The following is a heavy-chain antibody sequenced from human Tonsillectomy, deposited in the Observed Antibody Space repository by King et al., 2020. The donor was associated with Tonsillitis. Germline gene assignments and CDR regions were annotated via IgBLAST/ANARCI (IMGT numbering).Heavy chain of an antibody. Sequence: QLQESGPGLVKPSQTLSLTCTVSGGSISSGGYSWTWIRQHPGKGLEWIGYIYYSGSTYYNPSLKSRVTISVDTSKNQFSLKLSSVTAADTAVYYCARGRRVDIFNHGWFDPWGQGTLVTVSS. CDR3: ARGRRVDIFNHGWFDP. J-gene: IGHJ5*02. CDR2: IYYSGST. CDR1: GGSISSGGYS. V-gene: IGHV4-31*03. D-gene: IGHD5-12*01.